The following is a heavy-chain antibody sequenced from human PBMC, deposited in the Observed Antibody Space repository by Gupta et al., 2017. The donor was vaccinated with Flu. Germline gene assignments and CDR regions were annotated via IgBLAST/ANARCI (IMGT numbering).Heavy chain of an antibody. V-gene: IGHV1-2*06. CDR3: ARGRVGATFSGFYMDV. CDR2: INPASGGT. CDR1: EYIFTGYS. D-gene: IGHD1-26*01. J-gene: IGHJ6*03. Sequence: QVQLVQSGAEVKKPGASVKVSCKASEYIFTGYSMHWMRPAPGQGLEWMGRINPASGGTKYAQKFLGRVTMTSDTSISTAYMELSSLRSDDTAVYYCARGRVGATFSGFYMDVWGKGTTVVVSS.